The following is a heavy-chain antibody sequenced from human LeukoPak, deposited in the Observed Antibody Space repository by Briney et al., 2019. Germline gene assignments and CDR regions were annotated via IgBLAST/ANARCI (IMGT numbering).Heavy chain of an antibody. CDR1: GYTFTGYG. D-gene: IGHD3-3*01. J-gene: IGHJ5*02. CDR3: ARNFDFWSGLGGGHWFDP. CDR2: ISAYNGNT. Sequence: ASVKVSCKASGYTFTGYGISWVRQAPGQGLEWMGWISAYNGNTNYAQKLQGRVTMTTDTSTSTAYMELRSLRSDDTAVYYCARNFDFWSGLGGGHWFDPWGQGTLVTVSS. V-gene: IGHV1-18*01.